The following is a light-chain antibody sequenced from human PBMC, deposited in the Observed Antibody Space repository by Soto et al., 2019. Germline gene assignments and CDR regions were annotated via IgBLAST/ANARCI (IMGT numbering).Light chain of an antibody. CDR1: QSVSNNY. J-gene: IGKJ2*01. V-gene: IGKV3-20*01. CDR3: QQYGSAPYT. CDR2: GAS. Sequence: EIVLTQSPGTLSLSPGERATLSCRASQSVSNNYLAWYQQKPGQAPRLLIYGASSRATGIRDRFSGSGSGTDFTLTISRPEPEDFAGYYCQQYGSAPYTCGPGTKLEIK.